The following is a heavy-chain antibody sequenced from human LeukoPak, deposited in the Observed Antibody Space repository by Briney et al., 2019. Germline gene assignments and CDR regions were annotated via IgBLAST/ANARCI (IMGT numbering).Heavy chain of an antibody. D-gene: IGHD1-1*01. CDR1: GFTFKNYP. Sequence: GGSLRLSCEASGFTFKNYPMTWVRQAPGKGLDWVSAIGSAGGDTKYAGSVKGRFTVSRDNFRDRLYLQMDNLRVDDTAIYYCGRDWKVDYWGQGILVTVSS. CDR2: IGSAGGDT. J-gene: IGHJ4*02. CDR3: GRDWKVDY. V-gene: IGHV3-23*01.